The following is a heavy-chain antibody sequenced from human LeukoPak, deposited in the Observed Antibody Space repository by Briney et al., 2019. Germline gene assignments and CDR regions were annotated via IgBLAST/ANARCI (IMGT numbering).Heavy chain of an antibody. V-gene: IGHV4-59*01. D-gene: IGHD5-12*01. Sequence: GSLRLSCAASGFPFSNAWMNWVRQAPGKELEWIGYISSGGSTNYNPSLKSRVTISIDTSKNQFSLKLTSATAADTAIYYCARGDDYKSTLFDYWGQGTLVTVSS. CDR1: GFPFSNAW. CDR2: ISSGGST. CDR3: ARGDDYKSTLFDY. J-gene: IGHJ4*02.